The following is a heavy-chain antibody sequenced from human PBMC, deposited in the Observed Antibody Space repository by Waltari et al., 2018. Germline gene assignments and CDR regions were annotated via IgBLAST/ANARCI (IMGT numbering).Heavy chain of an antibody. J-gene: IGHJ4*02. CDR2: ISWDNDQ. CDR1: GFPLSTTGGG. Sequence: QITLKESGPTLVQPTQPLTVTCTFSGFPLSTTGGGVAWIRQPPGKALEWLALISWDNDQRYSSSLESRLTSTKDTAKNQVVLTMANMNPVNTATYYCVYKGGDYGDYCLDFWGQGTLVTVSS. CDR3: VYKGGDYGDYCLDF. D-gene: IGHD4-17*01. V-gene: IGHV2-5*02.